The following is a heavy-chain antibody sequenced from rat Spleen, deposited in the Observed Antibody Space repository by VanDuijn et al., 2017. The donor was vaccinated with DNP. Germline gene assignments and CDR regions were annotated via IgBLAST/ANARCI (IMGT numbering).Heavy chain of an antibody. CDR1: GFTFSNYA. V-gene: IGHV5S13*01. D-gene: IGHD1-2*01. Sequence: EVQLVESGGGLVQPGRSLKLSCAASGFTFSNYAMAWVRQAPTRGREWVASLSTGGDKSAYRDSVKGRFIIFRDDAKNTQYLQMDSLRSEDTATYYCARHEDYSSYVYGFAYWGQGTLVTVSS. J-gene: IGHJ3*01. CDR2: LSTGGDKS. CDR3: ARHEDYSSYVYGFAY.